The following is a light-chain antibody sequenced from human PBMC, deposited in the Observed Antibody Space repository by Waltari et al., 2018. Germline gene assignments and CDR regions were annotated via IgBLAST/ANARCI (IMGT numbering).Light chain of an antibody. CDR1: QSLLSSYGKAY. Sequence: DVVMTQTPLSLSVTPGQPASITCKSSQSLLSSYGKAYLYWYLQRPGQSPQLLIYEVSSRFSGVPDRFSGSGSETDFTLKISRVEAEDVGIYYCMQATHLPLTFGGGTMVDIK. J-gene: IGKJ4*01. CDR2: EVS. V-gene: IGKV2-29*03. CDR3: MQATHLPLT.